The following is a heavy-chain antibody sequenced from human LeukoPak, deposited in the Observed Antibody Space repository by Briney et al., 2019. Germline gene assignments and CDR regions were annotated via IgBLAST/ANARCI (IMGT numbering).Heavy chain of an antibody. Sequence: GGSLRLSCVASGFTFSRYCMSRVRQAPGKGLEWLATIKQDGNEKFYVDSVKGRFTISRDNAKNSLYLQMSSLRAEDTAVYYCARDGPDYGDFNWFAPWGQGTLVTVSS. D-gene: IGHD4-17*01. CDR1: GFTFSRYC. V-gene: IGHV3-7*01. CDR3: ARDGPDYGDFNWFAP. CDR2: IKQDGNEK. J-gene: IGHJ5*02.